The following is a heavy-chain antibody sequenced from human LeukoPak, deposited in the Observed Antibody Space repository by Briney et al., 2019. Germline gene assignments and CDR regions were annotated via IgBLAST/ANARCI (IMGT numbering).Heavy chain of an antibody. CDR2: ISGSATYT. V-gene: IGHV3-23*01. J-gene: IGHJ4*02. Sequence: GRSLRLSCAASGFTFSSYAMSWVRQAPGKGLEWVSAISGSATYTYYADSVKGRFTIPRDNSKNTLYLQMNSLRAEDTAVYYCATAYSSSWYQHWGQGTLVTVSS. CDR1: GFTFSSYA. D-gene: IGHD6-13*01. CDR3: ATAYSSSWYQH.